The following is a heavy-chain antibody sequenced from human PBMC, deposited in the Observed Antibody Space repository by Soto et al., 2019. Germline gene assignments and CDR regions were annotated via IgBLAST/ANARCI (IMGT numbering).Heavy chain of an antibody. D-gene: IGHD2-15*01. J-gene: IGHJ4*01. CDR3: VKFDCSGGNCYFGY. V-gene: IGHV3-64D*06. Sequence: GGSLRLSCSASGFTFNTYRMHWVRQAPGKGLEYVSAISSNGGSTHYADSVKGRFTISRDNSKNTLYLQMSSLRADDTAVYYCVKFDCSGGNCYFGYWGHGTLVTVS. CDR1: GFTFNTYR. CDR2: ISSNGGST.